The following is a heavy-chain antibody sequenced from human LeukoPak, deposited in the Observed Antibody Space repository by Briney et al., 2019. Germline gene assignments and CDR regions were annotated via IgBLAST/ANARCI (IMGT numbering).Heavy chain of an antibody. D-gene: IGHD2-2*01. CDR2: ISASNGKT. J-gene: IGHJ6*02. Sequence: ASVTVSCTASGYTFTSYGISWVRQAPGQGLEWMGWISASNGKTNYAQKLQGKVTMTTDTSTSTAYMELRSLRSDDTAVYYCARDTLVVVVPAAIPPREDYYYYGMDVWGQGTTVTVSS. CDR1: GYTFTSYG. CDR3: ARDTLVVVVPAAIPPREDYYYYGMDV. V-gene: IGHV1-18*01.